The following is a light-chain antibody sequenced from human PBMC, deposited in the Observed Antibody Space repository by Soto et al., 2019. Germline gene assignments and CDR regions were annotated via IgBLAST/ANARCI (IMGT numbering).Light chain of an antibody. V-gene: IGKV3-20*01. CDR3: QQYGSSPPRLT. CDR1: QSVSSSY. J-gene: IGKJ4*01. Sequence: ENVLTQSPGTLSLSPGERATLSCRASQSVSSSYLAWYQQKPGQAPRLLIYGASSRATGIPDRFSGSGSGSDFDLTISRLEPEDFAVYYCQQYGSSPPRLTFGGGTKVEIK. CDR2: GAS.